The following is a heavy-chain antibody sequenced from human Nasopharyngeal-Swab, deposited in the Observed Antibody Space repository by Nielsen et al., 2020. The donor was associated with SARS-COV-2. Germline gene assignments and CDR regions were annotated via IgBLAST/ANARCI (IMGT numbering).Heavy chain of an antibody. Sequence: EGSLRLSCAASGFTFSSNDMHWVRLPRGKGLEWVSAIGAAGGTYYPDSVKSRFTISRENAKNSLYLQMNSLRAEDTAIYYCVKGMPQSGGMDVWGKGTTVSVSS. V-gene: IGHV3-13*01. CDR1: GFTFSSND. J-gene: IGHJ6*03. D-gene: IGHD2-2*01. CDR2: IGAAGGT. CDR3: VKGMPQSGGMDV.